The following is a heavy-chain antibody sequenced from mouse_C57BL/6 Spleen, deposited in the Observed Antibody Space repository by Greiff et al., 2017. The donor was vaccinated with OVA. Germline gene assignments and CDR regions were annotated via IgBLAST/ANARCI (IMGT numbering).Heavy chain of an antibody. D-gene: IGHD1-1*01. J-gene: IGHJ4*01. CDR3: TRGITTVAPAMDY. V-gene: IGHV1-15*01. CDR1: GYTFTDYE. Sequence: QVQLQQSGAELVRPGASVTLSCKASGYTFTDYEMHWVKQTPVHGLEWIGAIDPETGGTAYNQKFKGKAILTADKSSSTAYMELRSLTSEDSAVYYCTRGITTVAPAMDYWGQGTSVTVSS. CDR2: IDPETGGT.